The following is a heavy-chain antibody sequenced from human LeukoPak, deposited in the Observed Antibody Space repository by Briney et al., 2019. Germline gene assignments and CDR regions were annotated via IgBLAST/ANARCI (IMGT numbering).Heavy chain of an antibody. CDR1: GGSISSYY. CDR2: IYYSGST. V-gene: IGHV4-59*01. CDR3: ARDCGAQLYYGMDV. Sequence: SETLSLTCTVSGGSISSYYWSWLRQPPGKGLEWIGYIYYSGSTNYNPSLKSRVTISVDTSKNQFSLKLSSVTAADTAVYYCARDCGAQLYYGMDVWGQGTTVTVSS. J-gene: IGHJ6*02. D-gene: IGHD1-1*01.